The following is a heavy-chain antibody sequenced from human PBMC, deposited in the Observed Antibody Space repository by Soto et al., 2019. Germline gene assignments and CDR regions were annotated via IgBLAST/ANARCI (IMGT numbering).Heavy chain of an antibody. D-gene: IGHD3-22*01. Sequence: TGRPMRLSCAVAGVTFISLHMNWVLQAPGRGLEWVAYITSSSDTIYYSDSVKGRFTISGDNGKNSLFLKMNSLRDEDTAVYYCARVVVVIPPGYYYAMDVWGQGTTVTVSS. J-gene: IGHJ6*02. CDR3: ARVVVVIPPGYYYAMDV. V-gene: IGHV3-48*02. CDR1: GVTFISLH. CDR2: ITSSSDTI.